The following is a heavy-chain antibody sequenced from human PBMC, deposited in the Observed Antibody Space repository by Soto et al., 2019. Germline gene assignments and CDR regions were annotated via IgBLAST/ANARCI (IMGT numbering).Heavy chain of an antibody. CDR3: ARDRIAVAGNPEYFPH. Sequence: EVQLVESGGGFVQPGGSLRLACAASGFTVSSNYMSWVRQAPGKGLEWVSVIYSGGSTYYADSVKGRFTISRDNSKNTLYLQMNSRRAEDTAVYYCARDRIAVAGNPEYFPHWGQGTLVTVSS. J-gene: IGHJ1*01. D-gene: IGHD6-19*01. V-gene: IGHV3-66*01. CDR1: GFTVSSNY. CDR2: IYSGGST.